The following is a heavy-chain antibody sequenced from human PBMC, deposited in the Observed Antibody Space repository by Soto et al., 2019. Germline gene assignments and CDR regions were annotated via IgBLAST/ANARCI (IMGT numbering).Heavy chain of an antibody. CDR3: ASRRGYYFDS. CDR1: GFIFSSCA. Sequence: PGGSLRLSCAASGFIFSSCAMSWVRQAPGKGLEWVSAISGNGGSTYYADSVKGRFTISRDNSKNTLYLQMNSLRAEDTAVYYCASRRGYYFDSWGQGTLVTVSS. J-gene: IGHJ4*02. CDR2: ISGNGGST. D-gene: IGHD3-16*01. V-gene: IGHV3-23*01.